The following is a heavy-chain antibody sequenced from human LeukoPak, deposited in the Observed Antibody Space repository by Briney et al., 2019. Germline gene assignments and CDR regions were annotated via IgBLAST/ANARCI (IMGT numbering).Heavy chain of an antibody. CDR2: FDPEDGET. D-gene: IGHD5-12*01. Sequence: ASVKVSCKVSGYTLTELSMHWVRQAPGKGLEWMGGFDPEDGETIYAQKFQGRVTTTEDTSTDTAYMELSSLRSEDTAVCYCATGVGYSGYGSVFDYWGQGTLVTVSS. J-gene: IGHJ4*02. V-gene: IGHV1-24*01. CDR3: ATGVGYSGYGSVFDY. CDR1: GYTLTELS.